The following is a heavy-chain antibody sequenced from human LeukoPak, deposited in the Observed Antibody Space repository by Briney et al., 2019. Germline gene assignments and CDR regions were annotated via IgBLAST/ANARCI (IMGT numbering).Heavy chain of an antibody. D-gene: IGHD4-17*01. J-gene: IGHJ3*02. CDR3: ARVRDFGDYNDAFDI. Sequence: ASVKVSCKASGYIFTSYFLHWVRQAPGQGLEWMGLINPDVGGTSYAQTFQGRVTMTRDTSTSTVFMEMISLRSEDTAVYYCARVRDFGDYNDAFDIWGQGTMVTVSS. CDR2: INPDVGGT. CDR1: GYIFTSYF. V-gene: IGHV1-46*01.